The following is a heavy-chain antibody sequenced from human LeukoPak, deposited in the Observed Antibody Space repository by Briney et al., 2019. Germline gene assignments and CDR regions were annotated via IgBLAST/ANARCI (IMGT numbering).Heavy chain of an antibody. Sequence: PSETLSLTCTVSGGSISSSSYYWGWIRQPTGKGLEWIGSIYYSGSTYYNPSLKSRVTISVDTSKNQFSLKLSSVTAADTAVYYCARLNGDNYFDYWGQGTLVTVSS. J-gene: IGHJ4*02. CDR2: IYYSGST. CDR3: ARLNGDNYFDY. D-gene: IGHD4-17*01. V-gene: IGHV4-39*01. CDR1: GGSISSSSYY.